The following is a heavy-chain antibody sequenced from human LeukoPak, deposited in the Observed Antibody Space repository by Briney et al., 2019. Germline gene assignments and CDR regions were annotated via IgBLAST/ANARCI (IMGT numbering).Heavy chain of an antibody. D-gene: IGHD4-17*01. J-gene: IGHJ4*02. CDR1: GGSVSSDY. Sequence: PSETLSLTCTVSGGSVSSDYWNWIRQPPGKGLEWIGYIHNNGNTNDNPSLKSRVTISMDASKNQFSLRLSSVTAADTALYYCAGRSTYGFFDYWGQGTLVTVSS. CDR2: IHNNGNT. V-gene: IGHV4-59*08. CDR3: AGRSTYGFFDY.